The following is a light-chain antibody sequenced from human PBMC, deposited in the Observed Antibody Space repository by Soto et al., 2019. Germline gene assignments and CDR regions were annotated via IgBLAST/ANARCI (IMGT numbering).Light chain of an antibody. Sequence: QSVLTQPPSASGTPGQRVTISCSGSSSNIGSGTVNWYQQLPGAAPKLLIYNNNQRPSGVPDRFSGSKSGTSASLAISGLQSEDEADYYCASWDVTLNGLYVFGTGTEVTVL. CDR3: ASWDVTLNGLYV. J-gene: IGLJ1*01. CDR2: NNN. CDR1: SSNIGSGT. V-gene: IGLV1-44*01.